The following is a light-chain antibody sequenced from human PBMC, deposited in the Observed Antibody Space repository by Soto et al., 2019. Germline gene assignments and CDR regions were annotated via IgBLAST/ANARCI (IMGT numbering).Light chain of an antibody. CDR1: QSVLYNSNNKNY. CDR2: LAS. Sequence: DIVMTQSPDSLAVSLGERATINCKSSQSVLYNSNNKNYLAWYQQKPGQPPKLLIYLASTRESGVPDRFSGSGSGTEFTLTIGSLQAEDVAVYYCQQYYNTPLFTFGPGTKVEIK. J-gene: IGKJ3*01. V-gene: IGKV4-1*01. CDR3: QQYYNTPLFT.